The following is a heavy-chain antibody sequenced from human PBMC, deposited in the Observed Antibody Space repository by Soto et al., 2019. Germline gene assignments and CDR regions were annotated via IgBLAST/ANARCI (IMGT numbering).Heavy chain of an antibody. Sequence: ASVKVACKASGGTFSSYAISWVRQAPGQGLEWMGGIIPIFGTANYAQKFQGRVTITADESTSTASMELSSLRSEDTAVYCCARDGGSENDIWGQGTMVGVSS. D-gene: IGHD3-16*01. J-gene: IGHJ3*02. CDR2: IIPIFGTA. V-gene: IGHV1-69*13. CDR1: GGTFSSYA. CDR3: ARDGGSENDI.